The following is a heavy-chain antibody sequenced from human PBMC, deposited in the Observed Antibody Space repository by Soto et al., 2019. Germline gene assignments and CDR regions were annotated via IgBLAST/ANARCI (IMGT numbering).Heavy chain of an antibody. Sequence: SETLSLTCTVSGGSISSSSYYWGWIRQPPGKGLEWIGSIYYSGSTYYNPSLKSRVTISVDTSKNQFSLKLSSVTAADTAVYYCARHKEIVPHAFDIWGQGTMVTVSS. V-gene: IGHV4-39*01. CDR3: ARHKEIVPHAFDI. D-gene: IGHD2-8*01. CDR1: GGSISSSSYY. J-gene: IGHJ3*02. CDR2: IYYSGST.